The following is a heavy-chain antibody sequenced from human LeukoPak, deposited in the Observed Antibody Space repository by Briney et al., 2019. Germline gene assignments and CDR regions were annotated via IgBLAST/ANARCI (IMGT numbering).Heavy chain of an antibody. CDR3: ARATAAAEEFDY. V-gene: IGHV1-8*01. J-gene: IGHJ4*02. CDR1: GYTFTSYD. Sequence: ASVKVSCKASGYTFTSYDINWVRQATGQGLEWMGWMNPNSGNTGYAQKFQGRVTMTRNTSISTAYMELSSLRSEDTAVYYCARATAAAEEFDYWGQGTLVTVSS. D-gene: IGHD6-13*01. CDR2: MNPNSGNT.